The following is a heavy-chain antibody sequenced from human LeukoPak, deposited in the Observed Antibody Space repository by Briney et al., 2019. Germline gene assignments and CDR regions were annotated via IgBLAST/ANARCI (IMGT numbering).Heavy chain of an antibody. D-gene: IGHD6-6*01. CDR1: GFTFSSYW. V-gene: IGHV3-7*01. J-gene: IGHJ4*02. Sequence: GGSLRLSCAASGFTFSSYWMTWVRQAPGKALEWVANIKQDGSEKYYVDSVKGRFTTSRDNAKNSLYLQMNSLRAEDTAVYYCATYSTSSQAPVYWGQGTLVTVSS. CDR3: ATYSTSSQAPVY. CDR2: IKQDGSEK.